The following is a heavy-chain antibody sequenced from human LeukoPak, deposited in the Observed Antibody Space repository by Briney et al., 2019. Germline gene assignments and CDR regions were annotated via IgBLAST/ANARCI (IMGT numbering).Heavy chain of an antibody. CDR2: INHSGST. CDR1: GGSFSGYY. D-gene: IGHD3-3*02. V-gene: IGHV4-34*01. CDR3: ARGSEATQPSKYYFDF. Sequence: SETLSLTCAVYGGSFSGYYWSWIRQPPGKGLEWIGEINHSGSTNYNPSLKSRVTISVDTSKNQFSLKLSSVTAADTAVYYCARGSEATQPSKYYFDFWGQGTLVTVSS. J-gene: IGHJ4*02.